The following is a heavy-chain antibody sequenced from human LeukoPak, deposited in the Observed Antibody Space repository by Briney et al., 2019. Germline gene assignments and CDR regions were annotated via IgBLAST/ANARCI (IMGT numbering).Heavy chain of an antibody. CDR1: GFTFSSYG. CDR3: AKDFHRLGEFDAFDI. CDR2: ISGSGGST. D-gene: IGHD3-16*01. V-gene: IGHV3-23*01. J-gene: IGHJ3*02. Sequence: GGSLRLSCADSGFTFSSYGISWVRQAPGNGLEWVSAISGSGGSTYYADSVKGRFTISRDNSKNTLYLQMNSLRAEDTALYYCAKDFHRLGEFDAFDIWGQGTMVTVSS.